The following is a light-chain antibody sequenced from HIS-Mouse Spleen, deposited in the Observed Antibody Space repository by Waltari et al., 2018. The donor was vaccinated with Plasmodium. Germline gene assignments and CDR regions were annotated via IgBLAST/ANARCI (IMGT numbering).Light chain of an antibody. CDR3: QQYNNWSFT. CDR1: QSVSSN. Sequence: EIVMTQSPATLSVSPGERATLSCRASQSVSSNLAWYQQNPGQAPRLLIYGASTRATGIPARFSGSGSWTEFTLTISSLQSEDFAVYYCQQYNNWSFTFGPGTKVDIK. V-gene: IGKV3-15*01. CDR2: GAS. J-gene: IGKJ3*01.